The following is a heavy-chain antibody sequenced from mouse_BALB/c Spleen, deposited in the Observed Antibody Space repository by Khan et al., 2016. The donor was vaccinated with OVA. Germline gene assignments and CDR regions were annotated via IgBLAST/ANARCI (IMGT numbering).Heavy chain of an antibody. CDR2: IWSDGYT. V-gene: IGHV2-6*02. J-gene: IGHJ4*01. CDR3: ARYSFGYAMDY. Sequence: QVQLQQSGPGLVAPSQSLSITCTVSGFSLTNYGVHWVRQPPGKGLEWLVVIWSDGYTTYNSALKSRLSISKDNSKSQVFLKMNSIQTDDTPKYYCARYSFGYAMDYWGQVTSVTVSS. CDR1: GFSLTNYG. D-gene: IGHD2-12*01.